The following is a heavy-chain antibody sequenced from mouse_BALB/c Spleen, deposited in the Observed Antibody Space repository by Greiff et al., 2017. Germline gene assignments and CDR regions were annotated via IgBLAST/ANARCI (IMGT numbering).Heavy chain of an antibody. CDR2: ISYSGST. CDR1: GYSITSGYY. CDR3: ARSLNWGYAMDY. J-gene: IGHJ4*01. D-gene: IGHD4-1*01. V-gene: IGHV3-2*02. Sequence: EVKLMESGPGLVKPSQSLSLTCSVTGYSITSGYYWNWIRQFPGNKLEWMGYISYSGSTSYNPSLKSRISITRDTSKNQFFLQLNSVTTEDTATYYCARSLNWGYAMDYWGQGTSVTVSS.